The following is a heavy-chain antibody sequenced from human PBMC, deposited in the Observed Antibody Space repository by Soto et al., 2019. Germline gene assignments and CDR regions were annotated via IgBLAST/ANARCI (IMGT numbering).Heavy chain of an antibody. J-gene: IGHJ6*02. CDR1: GDTFKNGV. D-gene: IGHD3-10*01. Sequence: QVQVVQSGVEVRRPGSSVKVSCKASGDTFKNGVISWVRQAPGQGLEWMGGIIPLFGTTDFAQRFQGRLKITTDESTTTAYMELSRLRSEDTATYYCAAELGFGKLSVVWGQGNTVIVSS. V-gene: IGHV1-69*01. CDR3: AAELGFGKLSVV. CDR2: IIPLFGTT.